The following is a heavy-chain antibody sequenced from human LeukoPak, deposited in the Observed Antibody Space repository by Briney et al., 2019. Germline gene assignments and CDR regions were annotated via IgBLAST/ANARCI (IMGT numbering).Heavy chain of an antibody. D-gene: IGHD3-10*01. CDR1: GGSFSGYY. CDR3: AGQTYYYGSGSYYTRKGGWFDP. CDR2: INHSGST. Sequence: SQTLSLTCAVYGGSFSGYYWSWIRQPPGKGLEWIGEINHSGSTNYNPSLKSRVTISVDTSKNQFSLKLSSVTAADTAVYYCAGQTYYYGSGSYYTRKGGWFDPWGQGTLVTVSS. J-gene: IGHJ5*02. V-gene: IGHV4-34*01.